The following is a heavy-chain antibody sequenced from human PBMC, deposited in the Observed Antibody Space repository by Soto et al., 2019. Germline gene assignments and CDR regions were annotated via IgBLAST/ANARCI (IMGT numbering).Heavy chain of an antibody. CDR1: GGSISSYY. D-gene: IGHD3-10*01. CDR2: IYYSGST. V-gene: IGHV4-59*01. Sequence: SETLSLTCTVSGGSISSYYWSWIRQPPGKGLEWIGYIYYSGSTNYNPSLKSRVTISVDTSKNQFSLKLSSVTAADTAVYYCARARWFGELPEGFDPWGQGTLVTVSS. J-gene: IGHJ5*02. CDR3: ARARWFGELPEGFDP.